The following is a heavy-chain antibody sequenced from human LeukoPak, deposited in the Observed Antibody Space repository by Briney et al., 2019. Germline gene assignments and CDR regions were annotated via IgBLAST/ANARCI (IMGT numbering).Heavy chain of an antibody. Sequence: SETLSLTCTVSSGSIRSYHWAWIRQPAGKELEWIGRIYTTGDTDYNPSLKSRVTMSVDTSKNQFPLNLRSVTTADTAFYYCARNGYTKSWTHLDYWGQGILVSVSS. J-gene: IGHJ4*02. CDR1: SGSIRSYH. CDR3: ARNGYTKSWTHLDY. V-gene: IGHV4-4*07. CDR2: IYTTGDT. D-gene: IGHD3/OR15-3a*01.